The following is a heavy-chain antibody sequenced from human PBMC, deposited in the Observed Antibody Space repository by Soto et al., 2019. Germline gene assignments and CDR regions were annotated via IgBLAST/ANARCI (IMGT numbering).Heavy chain of an antibody. D-gene: IGHD3-9*01. CDR1: GYTFTNYD. CDR2: MRPNNGNT. J-gene: IGHJ4*02. V-gene: IGHV1-8*01. CDR3: ASWAGYSK. Sequence: QVQLVQSGAEVKKPGASVKVSCKASGYTFTNYDINWVRQATGQGLEWMGWMRPNNGNTGYAQKFQGRVTMTRNTSINTAYMELSSLRSEDTAVYDCASWAGYSKWGQGTLVTVSS.